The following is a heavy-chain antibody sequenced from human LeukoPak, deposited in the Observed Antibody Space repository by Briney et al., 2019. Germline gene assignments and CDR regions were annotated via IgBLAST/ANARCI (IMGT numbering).Heavy chain of an antibody. V-gene: IGHV3-48*01. CDR2: ISSSSSTI. D-gene: IGHD3-16*01. CDR3: ARDRGEGFDP. CDR1: GFTFSSYS. J-gene: IGHJ5*02. Sequence: PGGSLRLSCAASGFTFSSYSMNWVRQAPGKGLEWVSYISSSSSTIYYADSVKGRFTISRDNAKNSLYLQMNSLRAEDTAVYYCARDRGEGFDPWGQGTLVTVSS.